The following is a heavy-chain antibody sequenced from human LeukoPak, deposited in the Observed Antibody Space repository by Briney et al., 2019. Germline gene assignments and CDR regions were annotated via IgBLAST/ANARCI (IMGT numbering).Heavy chain of an antibody. J-gene: IGHJ5*02. V-gene: IGHV1-8*01. CDR1: GYTFTTYD. CDR3: ARSRGRLGWFDP. Sequence: ASVKVSCKASGYTFTTYDIHWVRQATGQGLEWMGWMNPNSANTGYAQKFQGRVTMIRNTSIGTAYMELSSLRSEDTAVYYCARSRGRLGWFDPWGQGTLVTVSS. CDR2: MNPNSANT. D-gene: IGHD3-10*01.